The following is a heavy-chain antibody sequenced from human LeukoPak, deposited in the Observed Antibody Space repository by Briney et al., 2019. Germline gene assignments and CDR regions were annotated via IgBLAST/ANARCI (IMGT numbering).Heavy chain of an antibody. Sequence: GGSLRLSCAASGFTVSSSYMSWVRQAPGKGLEWVSVIYSGGSTYYADSVKGRFTISRDNSKNTLYLQMNSLRAEDTAVYYCARGRLIHLFDYWGQGTLVTVSS. V-gene: IGHV3-53*01. CDR1: GFTVSSSY. CDR3: ARGRLIHLFDY. J-gene: IGHJ4*02. D-gene: IGHD5-18*01. CDR2: IYSGGST.